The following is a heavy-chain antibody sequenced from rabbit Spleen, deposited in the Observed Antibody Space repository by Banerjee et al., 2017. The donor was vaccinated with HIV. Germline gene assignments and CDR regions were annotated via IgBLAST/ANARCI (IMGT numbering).Heavy chain of an antibody. Sequence: QEQLVESGGGLVKPGGSLKLSCTASGFSFSNKAVMCWVRQAPGKGLEWIACINAVTGKAVSASWAKGRFTFSKTSSTTVPLQMTSLTAADTAPFFCAKDLDGVISWTFGWWGPGTLVTVS. CDR1: GFSFSNKAV. CDR3: AKDLDGVISWTFGW. J-gene: IGHJ6*01. CDR2: INAVTGKA. V-gene: IGHV1S45*01. D-gene: IGHD4-2*01.